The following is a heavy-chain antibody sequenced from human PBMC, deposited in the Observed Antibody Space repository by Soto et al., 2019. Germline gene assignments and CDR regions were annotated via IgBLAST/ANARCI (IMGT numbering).Heavy chain of an antibody. CDR2: IYPGDSDT. CDR1: GYSFTSYW. CDR3: AFILDTSMVNPGERAYFYGLDV. D-gene: IGHD5-18*01. J-gene: IGHJ6*02. V-gene: IGHV5-51*01. Sequence: GESLKISCKGSGYSFTSYWIGWVRQMPGKGLEWMGIIYPGDSDTRYSPSFQGQVTISADKSISTAYLQWSSLKASDTAMYYCAFILDTSMVNPGERAYFYGLDVWGQGTTVTVSS.